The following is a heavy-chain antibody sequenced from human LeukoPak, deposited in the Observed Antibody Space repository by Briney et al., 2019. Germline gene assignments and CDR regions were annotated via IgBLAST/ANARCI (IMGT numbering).Heavy chain of an antibody. V-gene: IGHV4-59*01. Sequence: SETLCLTCTVSGGSISSFYWSWIRQPPGKGLEWISYIYYSGSTNYNPSLKSRVTISVDTSKNQFSLKLSSVTAADTAVYYCARHGTSGTNLNWFDPWGQGTLVTVSS. CDR2: IYYSGST. CDR1: GGSISSFY. J-gene: IGHJ5*02. CDR3: ARHGTSGTNLNWFDP. D-gene: IGHD1-1*01.